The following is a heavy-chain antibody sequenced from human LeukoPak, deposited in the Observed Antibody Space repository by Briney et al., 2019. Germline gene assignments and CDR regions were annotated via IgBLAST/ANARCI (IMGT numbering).Heavy chain of an antibody. CDR1: GVTFSRYW. J-gene: IGHJ3*02. Sequence: GGSLRLSCVASGVTFSRYWMHWVRQAPGKGLVWVSRINSDGSTTSYADSVKGRFTIFRDNAKNTLYLQMNSLRPEDTAVYYCAKGPNYDILTGWRKTHNAFDIWGQGTMVTVSS. V-gene: IGHV3-74*01. CDR3: AKGPNYDILTGWRKTHNAFDI. CDR2: INSDGSTT. D-gene: IGHD3-9*01.